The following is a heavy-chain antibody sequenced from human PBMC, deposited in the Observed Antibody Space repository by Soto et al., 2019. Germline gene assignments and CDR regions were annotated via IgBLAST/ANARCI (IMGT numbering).Heavy chain of an antibody. J-gene: IGHJ4*02. V-gene: IGHV4-39*01. CDR3: ARQRTTVVTQAYFDH. D-gene: IGHD2-21*02. CDR1: GESIISSSYY. Sequence: PSETLSLTCIVSGESIISSSYYLFCIRQPPWKGLELIGSIYYSGRTYYNPSFKSRVTISIDTSKNQFSLKLSSVTATDTAVYYCARQRTTVVTQAYFDHWGQGALVTVSS. CDR2: IYYSGRT.